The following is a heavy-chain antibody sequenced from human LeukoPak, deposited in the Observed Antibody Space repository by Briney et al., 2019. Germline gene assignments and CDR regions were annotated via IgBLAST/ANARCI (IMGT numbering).Heavy chain of an antibody. CDR1: GGSISSSSYY. D-gene: IGHD6-6*01. V-gene: IGHV4-39*01. J-gene: IGHJ5*02. CDR2: IYYSGST. Sequence: SETLSLTCTVSGGSISSSSYYWGWIRQPPGKGLEWIGSIYYSGSTYYNPSLKSRVTISVDTSKNQFSLKLSSVTAADTAVYYYARRGRLAARPTGWFDPWGQGTLVTVSS. CDR3: ARRGRLAARPTGWFDP.